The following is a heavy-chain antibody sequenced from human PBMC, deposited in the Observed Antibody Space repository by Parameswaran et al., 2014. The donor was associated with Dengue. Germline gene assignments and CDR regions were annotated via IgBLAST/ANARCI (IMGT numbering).Heavy chain of an antibody. CDR3: AKPDGNSYYYEGFDI. V-gene: IGHV3-7*01. J-gene: IGHJ3*02. D-gene: IGHD3-22*01. CDR2: IHQDGSEK. Sequence: VRQAPGKGLEWVANIHQDGSEKYYVDSVRGRFTISRDNAKNSLYLQMNSLRAEDTAVYYCAKPDGNSYYYEGFDIWGQGTMVTVSS.